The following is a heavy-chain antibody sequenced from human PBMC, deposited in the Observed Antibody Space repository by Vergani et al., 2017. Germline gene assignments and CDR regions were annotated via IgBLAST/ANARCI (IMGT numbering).Heavy chain of an antibody. V-gene: IGHV3-23*01. D-gene: IGHD5-18*01. J-gene: IGHJ4*02. CDR3: AKDKGVGSYGGRGAFDY. CDR1: GFTFSSYA. Sequence: EVQLLESGGGLVQPGGSLRLSCAASGFTFSSYAMSWVRQAPGKGLEWVSGISGSAGSTYYADSVKGRFTISRDNSKNTVYVQMNSLRAEDTALYYCAKDKGVGSYGGRGAFDYWGQGTLVTVSS. CDR2: ISGSAGST.